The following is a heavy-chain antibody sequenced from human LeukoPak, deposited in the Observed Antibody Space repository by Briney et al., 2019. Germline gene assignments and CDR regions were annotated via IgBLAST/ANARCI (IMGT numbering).Heavy chain of an antibody. V-gene: IGHV4-4*07. CDR2: IYTSGST. D-gene: IGHD3-22*01. Sequence: SETLSLTCTVSGGSISSYYWSWIRQPAGKGLEWIGRIYTSGSTNYNPSLKSRVTMSVDTSKNQFSLKLSSVTAADTAVYYCARLPPYYYDSSGLPRLARWGQGTLVTVSS. J-gene: IGHJ4*02. CDR1: GGSISSYY. CDR3: ARLPPYYYDSSGLPRLAR.